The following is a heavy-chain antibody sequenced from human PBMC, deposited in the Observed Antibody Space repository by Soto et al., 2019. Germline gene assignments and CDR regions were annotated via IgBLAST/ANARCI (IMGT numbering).Heavy chain of an antibody. CDR3: AGPRKRKGYYGMDV. CDR2: IYSGGST. CDR1: GFTVSSNY. J-gene: IGHJ6*02. V-gene: IGHV3-53*01. Sequence: EVQLVESGGGLIQPGGSLRLSCAASGFTVSSNYMSWVRQAPGKGLEWVSVIYSGGSTYYADSVKGRFTISRDNSKNTLYLQMNSLRAEDTAVYYCAGPRKRKGYYGMDVWGQGTTVTVSS.